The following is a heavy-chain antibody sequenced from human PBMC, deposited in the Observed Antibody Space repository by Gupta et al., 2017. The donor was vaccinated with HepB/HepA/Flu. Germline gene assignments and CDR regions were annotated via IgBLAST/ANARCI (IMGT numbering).Heavy chain of an antibody. CDR3: ARGEYCSGGSCPYYYYYGMDV. Sequence: QVQLVESGGGVVQPGRSLRLSCAASGFTFSSYAMLWVRQAPGKGREWVAVISYDGSNKYYADSVKGRFTISRDNSKNTLYLQMNSLRAEDTAVYYCARGEYCSGGSCPYYYYYGMDVWGQGTTVTVSS. J-gene: IGHJ6*02. CDR1: GFTFSSYA. V-gene: IGHV3-30-3*01. D-gene: IGHD2-15*01. CDR2: ISYDGSNK.